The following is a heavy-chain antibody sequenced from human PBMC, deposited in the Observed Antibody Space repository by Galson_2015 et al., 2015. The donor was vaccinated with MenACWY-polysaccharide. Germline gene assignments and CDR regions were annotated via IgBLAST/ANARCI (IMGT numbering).Heavy chain of an antibody. CDR3: ARDISSWYFDL. V-gene: IGHV3-33*01. Sequence: SLRLSCAASGLTFSDSGMHWVRQAPGKGLEWVAVVWNDGSKKFYVDAVKGRFTISIDNSKSTLSLQMNSLRAEDTAVYYCARDISSWYFDLWGRGTLVTVSS. J-gene: IGHJ2*01. CDR2: VWNDGSKK. CDR1: GLTFSDSG.